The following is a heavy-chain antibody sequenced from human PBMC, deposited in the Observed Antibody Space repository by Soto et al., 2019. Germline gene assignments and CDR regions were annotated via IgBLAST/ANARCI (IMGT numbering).Heavy chain of an antibody. CDR3: VRLIGNSWLDF. Sequence: PSQTLSRTCDICGDSVSSSSVTWNWIRPSPSRGLEWLGRTYYRSKWYNDYAESVKSRITINPDTSKNQFSLHLNSVTPEDAAVYYCVRLIGNSWLDFWGQGTLVTVSS. V-gene: IGHV6-1*01. CDR2: TYYRSKWYN. J-gene: IGHJ5*01. CDR1: GDSVSSSSVT. D-gene: IGHD1-26*01.